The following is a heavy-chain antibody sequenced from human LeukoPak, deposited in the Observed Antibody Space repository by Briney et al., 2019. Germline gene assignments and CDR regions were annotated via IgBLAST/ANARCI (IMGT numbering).Heavy chain of an antibody. Sequence: SETLSLTCAVSDYSISSAYYWGWIRQPPGKGLEWIGSIYHSGSTDYNPSLKSRVTISVDTSKNQFSLKLRSVAAADTAVYYCARDQAYCGGDCYFDFWGQGTLVTVSS. CDR2: IYHSGST. V-gene: IGHV4-38-2*02. J-gene: IGHJ4*02. CDR3: ARDQAYCGGDCYFDF. CDR1: DYSISSAYY. D-gene: IGHD2-21*02.